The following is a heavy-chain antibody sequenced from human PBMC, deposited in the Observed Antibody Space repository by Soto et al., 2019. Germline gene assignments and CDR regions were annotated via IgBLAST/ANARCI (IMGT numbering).Heavy chain of an antibody. CDR3: AKSLWDTRGGKPDY. D-gene: IGHD3-16*01. Sequence: QVQLQESGPGLVKPSETLSLTCTVSGDSISSLYWSWIRQPPGKGLEWIGYIYYSGSINYNPSLKSRVTISVEPSKNQFSLRLSSVTAADTAVYYCAKSLWDTRGGKPDYWGQGTLVTVSS. CDR2: IYYSGSI. CDR1: GDSISSLY. V-gene: IGHV4-59*01. J-gene: IGHJ4*02.